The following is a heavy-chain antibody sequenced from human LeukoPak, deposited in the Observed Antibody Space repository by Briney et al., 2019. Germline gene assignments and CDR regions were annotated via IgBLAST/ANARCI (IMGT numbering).Heavy chain of an antibody. CDR1: GGSIRSGGYY. J-gene: IGHJ4*02. CDR3: ARGGITLSADS. V-gene: IGHV4-61*02. D-gene: IGHD3-10*02. CDR2: IYASGTT. Sequence: SETLYLTCTVSGGSIRSGGYYWNWIRQPAGKGLEWIGRIYASGTTNYNPSLKSRVTISVDTSKNQFSLKLTSVTAADTAVYYCARGGITLSADSRGQGTLVTVSS.